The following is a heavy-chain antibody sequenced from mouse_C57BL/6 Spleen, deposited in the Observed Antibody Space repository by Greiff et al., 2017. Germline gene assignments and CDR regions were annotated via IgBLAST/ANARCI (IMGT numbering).Heavy chain of an antibody. D-gene: IGHD4-1*02. V-gene: IGHV10-1*01. Sequence: AASGFSLNTYAMNWVRQAPGKGLELVALIRSKSNNYATYYADSVKDRFTISRDDSESMLYLKMNNLNTEDTAMDDSVRHLQLGMDYWGQGTSVTVSS. CDR2: IRSKSNNYAT. J-gene: IGHJ4*01. CDR1: GFSLNTYA. CDR3: VRHLQLGMDY.